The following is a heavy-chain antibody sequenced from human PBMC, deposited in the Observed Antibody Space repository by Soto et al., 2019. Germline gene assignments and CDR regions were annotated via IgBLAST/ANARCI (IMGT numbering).Heavy chain of an antibody. CDR1: GGSISSSSYY. Sequence: PSETLSLTCTVSGGSISSSSYYWGWIRQPPGKGLEWIGSIYYSGSTYYNPSLKSRVTISVDTSKNQFSLKLSSVTAADTAVYYCARVSSSWYDLLYYFDYWGQGTLVTVSS. J-gene: IGHJ4*02. CDR2: IYYSGST. CDR3: ARVSSSWYDLLYYFDY. D-gene: IGHD6-13*01. V-gene: IGHV4-39*01.